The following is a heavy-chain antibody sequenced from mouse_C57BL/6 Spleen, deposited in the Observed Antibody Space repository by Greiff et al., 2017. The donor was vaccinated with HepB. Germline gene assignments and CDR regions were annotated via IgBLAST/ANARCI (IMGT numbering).Heavy chain of an antibody. J-gene: IGHJ3*01. CDR3: ARNYGSSYWFAY. CDR2: ISSGSSTI. V-gene: IGHV5-17*01. Sequence: EVMLVESGGGLVKPGGSLKLSCAASGFTFSDYGMHWVRQAPEKGLECVAYISSGSSTIYYADTVKGRLTISRDNAKNTLFLQMTSLRSEDAAMYYCARNYGSSYWFAYWGQGTMGTVSA. CDR1: GFTFSDYG. D-gene: IGHD1-1*01.